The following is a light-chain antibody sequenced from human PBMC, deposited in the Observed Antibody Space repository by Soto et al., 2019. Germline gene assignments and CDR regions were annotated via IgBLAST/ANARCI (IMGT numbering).Light chain of an antibody. CDR2: DAS. CDR3: QQRSNWPPKT. Sequence: EIVLTQSPATLSLSPGERATLSCRASQSVSSYLAWYQQKPGQAPRLLIYDASNRATGIPARFSGSGSGTYFTLTISSLEPEDFAVYYCQQRSNWPPKTFGQGTQVEIK. J-gene: IGKJ1*01. CDR1: QSVSSY. V-gene: IGKV3-11*01.